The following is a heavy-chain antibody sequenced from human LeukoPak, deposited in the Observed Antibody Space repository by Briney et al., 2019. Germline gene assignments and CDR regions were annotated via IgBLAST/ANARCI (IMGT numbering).Heavy chain of an antibody. D-gene: IGHD6-19*01. J-gene: IGHJ5*02. CDR2: IIPIFGTA. V-gene: IGHV1-69*05. Sequence: ASVKVSCKASGGTFSSYATSWVRQAPGQGLEWMGRIIPIFGTANYAQKFQGRVTITTDESTSTAYMELSSLRSEDTAVYYCARGDVAAVSWFDPWGQGTLVTVSS. CDR3: ARGDVAAVSWFDP. CDR1: GGTFSSYA.